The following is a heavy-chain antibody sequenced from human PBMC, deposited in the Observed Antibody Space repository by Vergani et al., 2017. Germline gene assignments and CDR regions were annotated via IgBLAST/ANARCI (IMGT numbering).Heavy chain of an antibody. CDR2: IIPVLGKT. CDR3: ARDPRGYGGDPEDYYYGMDV. CDR1: GGTFSSYA. V-gene: IGHV1-69*04. J-gene: IGHJ6*02. D-gene: IGHD2-21*02. Sequence: QVQLVQSGAEVKKPGSSVKVSCKASGGTFSSYAISWVRQAPGQGLEWMGRIIPVLGKTKYAQDFQGRLTITADTSTNTAYMELTSLRSQDTAVYYCARDPRGYGGDPEDYYYGMDVWGQGTTVTVSS.